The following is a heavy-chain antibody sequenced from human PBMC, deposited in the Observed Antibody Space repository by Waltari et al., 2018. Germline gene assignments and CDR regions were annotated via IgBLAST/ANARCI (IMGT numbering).Heavy chain of an antibody. CDR3: VRRHWEAGYYRDQ. Sequence: QVQLQESGPGLVNPPGTLSLTCAVSGIPVNWECFWGWIRQAPGGGLGCVGSLYHSGGTYYNPSFESRVTISRDPSKNQFSLKVRSVTAADTALYYCVRRHWEAGYYRDQWGPGTLVTVSS. J-gene: IGHJ4*02. CDR2: LYHSGGT. D-gene: IGHD3-9*01. V-gene: IGHV4-38-2*01. CDR1: GIPVNWECF.